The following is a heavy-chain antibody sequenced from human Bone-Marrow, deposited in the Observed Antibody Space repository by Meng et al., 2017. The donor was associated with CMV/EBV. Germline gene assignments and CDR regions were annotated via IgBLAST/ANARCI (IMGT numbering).Heavy chain of an antibody. CDR1: GFSVSAYV. J-gene: IGHJ4*02. V-gene: IGHV3-23*01. CDR2: ISGSGGST. CDR3: AKEYTILEWFSDY. D-gene: IGHD3-3*01. Sequence: AASGFSVSAYVMSWVRQAGGKWLEWVSTISGSGGSTYYADTVKGRFTISRDNSKNTLYLQMNSLRAEDTAVYYCAKEYTILEWFSDYWGQGTLVTVSS.